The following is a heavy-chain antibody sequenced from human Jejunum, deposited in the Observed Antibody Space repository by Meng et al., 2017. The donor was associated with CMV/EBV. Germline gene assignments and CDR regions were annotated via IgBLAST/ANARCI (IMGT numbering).Heavy chain of an antibody. J-gene: IGHJ4*02. CDR1: GFTFSNYW. V-gene: IGHV3-74*01. CDR3: VRDPPQELFLFDY. Sequence: EVQLAESGGGLVQPGGSLRLSWAASGFTFSNYWMHWVRQAPGKGLVWVSRINHDGSSINYADSVQGRFTISRDNAKNTLDLQMNSLRADDTAVYYCVRDPPQELFLFDYWGPGTLVTVSS. CDR2: INHDGSSI. D-gene: IGHD3-10*01.